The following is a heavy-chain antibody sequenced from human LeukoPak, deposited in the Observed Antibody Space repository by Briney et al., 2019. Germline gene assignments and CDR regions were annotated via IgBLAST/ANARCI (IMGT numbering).Heavy chain of an antibody. D-gene: IGHD6-13*01. CDR2: ISGSGGST. CDR1: GFTFSSYA. Sequence: GGSLRLSCAASGFTFSSYAMSWVRQAPGKGLEWVSAISGSGGSTYYADSVKGRFTISRDNSKNTLYLQMNSLRAEDTAVYYCANRRSSWLKPNFDYWGQGTLVTVSS. J-gene: IGHJ4*02. V-gene: IGHV3-23*01. CDR3: ANRRSSWLKPNFDY.